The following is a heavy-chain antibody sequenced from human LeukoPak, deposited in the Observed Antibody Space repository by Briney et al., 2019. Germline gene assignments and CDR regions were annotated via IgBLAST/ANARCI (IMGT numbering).Heavy chain of an antibody. CDR3: AKEAFDI. CDR2: ISGSAGST. J-gene: IGHJ3*02. Sequence: ETLSLTCTVSGDSISNYYWSWIRQPPGKGLEWVSAISGSAGSTYYADSVKGRFTIFRDNSKNTLYLQMNSLRAEDTALYYCAKEAFDIWGQGTMVTVSS. V-gene: IGHV3-23*01. CDR1: GDSISNYY.